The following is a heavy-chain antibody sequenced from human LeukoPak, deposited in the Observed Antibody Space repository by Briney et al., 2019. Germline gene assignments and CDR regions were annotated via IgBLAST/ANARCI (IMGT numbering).Heavy chain of an antibody. Sequence: GGSLRLSCAASGFTFSSYGMHWVRQAPGKGLEWVAVIWYDGSNKYYADSVKGRFTISRDNSKNTLYLQMDSLRAEDTAVYYCARDRGYDWYYYYYYYMDVWGKGTTVTVSS. V-gene: IGHV3-33*01. J-gene: IGHJ6*03. CDR2: IWYDGSNK. D-gene: IGHD5-12*01. CDR1: GFTFSSYG. CDR3: ARDRGYDWYYYYYYYMDV.